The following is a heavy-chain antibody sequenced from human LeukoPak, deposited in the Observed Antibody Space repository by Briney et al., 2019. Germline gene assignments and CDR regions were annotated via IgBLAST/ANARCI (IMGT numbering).Heavy chain of an antibody. CDR1: GFPFSSSA. CDR3: VKRASGASDKHFDY. V-gene: IGHV3-23*01. Sequence: PGGSLRLSCAASGFPFSSSAMTWVRQAAGKGLEWVSTITAGGGGTYYAASVKGRFTISRDNSKNTLYLQMNSLRGEDTAVYSCVKRASGASDKHFDYWGQGTLVTVSS. D-gene: IGHD4/OR15-4a*01. J-gene: IGHJ4*02. CDR2: ITAGGGGT.